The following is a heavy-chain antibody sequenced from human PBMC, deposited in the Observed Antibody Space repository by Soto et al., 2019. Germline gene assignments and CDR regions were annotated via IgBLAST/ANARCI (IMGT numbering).Heavy chain of an antibody. CDR1: GDSISTGYY. Sequence: SETLSLTCAVSGDSISTGYYWAWIRQPPGKGLEWIGSIYHSGTTYYNPSLKSRVTISVDLSRNQFSLRLDSVTAADTAVYYCARDRPDDLNSFDAFDLWGQGTMVTVSS. CDR3: ARDRPDDLNSFDAFDL. V-gene: IGHV4-38-2*02. CDR2: IYHSGTT. J-gene: IGHJ3*01.